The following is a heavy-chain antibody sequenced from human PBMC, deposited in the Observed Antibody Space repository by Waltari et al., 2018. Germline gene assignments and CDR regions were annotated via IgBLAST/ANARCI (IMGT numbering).Heavy chain of an antibody. CDR2: INHSGST. D-gene: IGHD4-17*01. Sequence: QVQLVESGGGVVQPGRSLRLSFAASGFTFSSYAMHWVRQAPGKGLEWIGEINHSGSTNYNPSLKSRVTISVDTSKNQFSLKLSSVTSADTAVYYCARVRGNDSGAFDIWGQGTMVTVSS. CDR1: GFTFSSYA. CDR3: ARVRGNDSGAFDI. J-gene: IGHJ3*02. V-gene: IGHV4-34*01.